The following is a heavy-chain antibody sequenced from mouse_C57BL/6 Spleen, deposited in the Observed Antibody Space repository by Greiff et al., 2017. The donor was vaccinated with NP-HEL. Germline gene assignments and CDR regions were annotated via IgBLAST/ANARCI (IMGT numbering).Heavy chain of an antibody. V-gene: IGHV3-6*01. D-gene: IGHD2-1*01. CDR2: ISYDGSN. J-gene: IGHJ2*01. CDR1: GYSITSGYY. Sequence: ESGPGLVKPSQSLSLTCSVTGYSITSGYYWNWIRQFPGNKLEWMGYISYDGSNNYNPSLKNRISITRDTSKNQFFLKLNSVTTEDTATYYCAGNYGYFDYWGQGTTLTVSS. CDR3: AGNYGYFDY.